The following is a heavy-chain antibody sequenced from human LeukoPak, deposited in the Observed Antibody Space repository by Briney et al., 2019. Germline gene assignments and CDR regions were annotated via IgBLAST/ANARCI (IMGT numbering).Heavy chain of an antibody. J-gene: IGHJ3*02. CDR2: IYYSGST. Sequence: PSETLSLTCTVSGGSISSYYWSWIRQPPGKGLEWIGYIYYSGSTNYNPSLKSRVTISVDTSKNQFSLKLSSVTAADTAVYYCARGGDYSSSWYNSDAFDIWGQGTMVTVSS. CDR1: GGSISSYY. D-gene: IGHD6-13*01. V-gene: IGHV4-59*12. CDR3: ARGGDYSSSWYNSDAFDI.